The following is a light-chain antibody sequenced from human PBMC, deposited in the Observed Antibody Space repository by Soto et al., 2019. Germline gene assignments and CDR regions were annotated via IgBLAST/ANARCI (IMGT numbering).Light chain of an antibody. V-gene: IGLV2-14*01. CDR1: SSDIGIYKY. Sequence: QSALTQPSSVSGSPGQSITISCTGTSSDIGIYKYVSWFQHHPGKAPKLSIFEVSNRPSGISDRFSGFKSANTAYLTISGVQPEDEADYHCSSYTTIKTVVFGGGTKVTVL. CDR2: EVS. CDR3: SSYTTIKTVV. J-gene: IGLJ2*01.